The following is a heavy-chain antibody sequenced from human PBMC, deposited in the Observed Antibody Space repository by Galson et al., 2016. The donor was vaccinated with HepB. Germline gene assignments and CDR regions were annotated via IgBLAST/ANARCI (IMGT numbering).Heavy chain of an antibody. Sequence: SLRLSCAASGFTFSNYDMHWVRQITGKGFQWVSGIGNDGDPYYAGSMKGRFTISRDNSKTTLYLQMNSLRAEDTAVYYCANGWYCDSWGHGTLVTVSS. CDR3: ANGWYCDS. V-gene: IGHV3-13*05. D-gene: IGHD6-19*01. CDR2: IGNDGDP. J-gene: IGHJ4*01. CDR1: GFTFSNYD.